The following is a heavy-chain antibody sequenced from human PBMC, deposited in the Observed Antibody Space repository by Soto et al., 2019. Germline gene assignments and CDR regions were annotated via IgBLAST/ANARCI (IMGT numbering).Heavy chain of an antibody. CDR1: GASFGSYN. CDR2: IFHSGST. J-gene: IGHJ4*02. V-gene: IGHV4-59*01. CDR3: ARDQNGSPHFDY. Sequence: QVRLREPGPGLLNPSETLSLTCTVFGASFGSYNWSWIRHPQGKGLEWVGFIFHSGSTNCNPSLKSRVTFSVDTSKNQFSLKLTSVTAADTAVYYCARDQNGSPHFDYWGQGILITVSS. D-gene: IGHD1-26*01.